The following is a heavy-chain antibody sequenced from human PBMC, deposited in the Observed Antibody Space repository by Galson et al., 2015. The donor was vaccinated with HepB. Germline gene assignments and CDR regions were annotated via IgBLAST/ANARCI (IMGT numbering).Heavy chain of an antibody. Sequence: SVKVSCKASGYTFTSYGISWVRQAPGQGLEWMGWISAYNGNTNYAQKLQGRVTMTTDTSTSTAYMELRSLGSDDTAVYYCARDGVSYYDFWSGYSLEGYYYYMDVWGKGTTVTVSS. CDR2: ISAYNGNT. J-gene: IGHJ6*03. CDR3: ARDGVSYYDFWSGYSLEGYYYYMDV. CDR1: GYTFTSYG. V-gene: IGHV1-18*01. D-gene: IGHD3-3*01.